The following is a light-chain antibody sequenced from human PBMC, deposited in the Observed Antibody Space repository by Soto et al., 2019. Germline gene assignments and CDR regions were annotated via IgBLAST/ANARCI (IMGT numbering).Light chain of an antibody. Sequence: QSVLTQPASVSGSPGQSITISFTGTNSDVGGYNYVSWYQQHAGKAPKLMMYDVSNRPSGVSNRFSGSKSGNTASLTISGLQAEDEADYYCSSYAGSSTVFGTGTKLTVL. J-gene: IGLJ1*01. V-gene: IGLV2-14*01. CDR3: SSYAGSSTV. CDR2: DVS. CDR1: NSDVGGYNY.